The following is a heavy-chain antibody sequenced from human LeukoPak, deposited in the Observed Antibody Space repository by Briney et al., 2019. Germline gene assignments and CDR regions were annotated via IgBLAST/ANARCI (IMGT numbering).Heavy chain of an antibody. CDR3: ARGYCSSTSCYKYYYYYMDV. CDR2: IIPIFGTA. J-gene: IGHJ6*03. V-gene: IGHV1-69*05. D-gene: IGHD2-2*02. CDR1: GGTFSSYA. Sequence: GASVKVSCKASGGTFSSYAISWVRQAPGQGPEWMGGIIPIFGTANYAQKFQGRVTITTDESTSTAYMELSSLRSEDTAVYYCARGYCSSTSCYKYYYYYMDVWGKGTTVTVSS.